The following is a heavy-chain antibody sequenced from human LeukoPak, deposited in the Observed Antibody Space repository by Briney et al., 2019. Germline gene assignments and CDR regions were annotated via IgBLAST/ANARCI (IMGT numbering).Heavy chain of an antibody. Sequence: GGSLRLSCAASGFTFDDYAMHWVRQAPGKGLEWVSLISWDGDNTYYADSVRGQFTITRDNSKKSLYLQMNSLRAEDTALYYCAKDLDVAGTINYYYYGMDVWGKGTTVTVSS. CDR1: GFTFDDYA. V-gene: IGHV3-43D*04. CDR3: AKDLDVAGTINYYYYGMDV. CDR2: ISWDGDNT. D-gene: IGHD6-19*01. J-gene: IGHJ6*04.